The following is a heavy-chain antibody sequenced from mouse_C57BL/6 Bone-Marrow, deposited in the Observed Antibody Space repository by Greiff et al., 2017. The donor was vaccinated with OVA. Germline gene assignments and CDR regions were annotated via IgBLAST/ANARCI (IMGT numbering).Heavy chain of an antibody. V-gene: IGHV1-54*01. D-gene: IGHD2-2*01. CDR3: ARSERLRRVAY. J-gene: IGHJ3*01. Sequence: VQLQQSGAELVRPGTSVKVSCKASGYAFTNYLIEWVKQRPGQGLEWIGVINPGSGGTNYNEKFKGKATLTADKSSSTAYMQLSSLTSEDSAVYFCARSERLRRVAYWGQGTLVTVSA. CDR2: INPGSGGT. CDR1: GYAFTNYL.